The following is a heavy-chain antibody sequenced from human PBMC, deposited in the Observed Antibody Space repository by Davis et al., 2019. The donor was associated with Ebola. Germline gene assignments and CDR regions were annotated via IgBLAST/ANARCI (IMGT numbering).Heavy chain of an antibody. CDR3: ARGSGVWSPKYGMDV. CDR2: ISGSGGST. J-gene: IGHJ6*02. Sequence: GESLKISCTDSVITFSSYAMTWVRQAPGKGLEWVSAISGSGGSTYYADSVKGRFTISRDNSKNTLYLQMNSLRAEDTAVYYCARGSGVWSPKYGMDVWGQGTTVTVSS. V-gene: IGHV3-23*01. CDR1: VITFSSYA. D-gene: IGHD3-10*01.